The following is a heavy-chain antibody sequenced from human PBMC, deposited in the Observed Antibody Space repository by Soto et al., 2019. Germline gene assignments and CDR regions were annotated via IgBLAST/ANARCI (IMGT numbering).Heavy chain of an antibody. D-gene: IGHD2-8*02. CDR2: MNPNSGNT. J-gene: IGHJ4*02. Sequence: GASVKVSCKASGYTITTYDISWVRQATGQGLEWMGWMNPNSGNTGYAQKFQGRVTMTRDTSINTAYMELSSLRSEDTAVYYCARVPGYSTGWGQGTLVTVSS. V-gene: IGHV1-8*01. CDR3: ARVPGYSTG. CDR1: GYTITTYD.